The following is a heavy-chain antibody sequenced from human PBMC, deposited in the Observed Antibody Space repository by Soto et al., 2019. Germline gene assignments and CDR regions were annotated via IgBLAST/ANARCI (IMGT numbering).Heavy chain of an antibody. CDR1: GGSINSADYY. CDR3: ARGSSSWHLPFDH. CDR2: IFHSGGT. V-gene: IGHV4-30-4*01. Sequence: SETLSLTCTVSGGSINSADYYWHWIRQAPGKGPETIGYIFHSGGTSYNPSLKSRVTISVDTSKNQFSLTVISVTAADTAVYFCARGSSSWHLPFDHWGQGTLVTVSS. D-gene: IGHD6-13*01. J-gene: IGHJ4*02.